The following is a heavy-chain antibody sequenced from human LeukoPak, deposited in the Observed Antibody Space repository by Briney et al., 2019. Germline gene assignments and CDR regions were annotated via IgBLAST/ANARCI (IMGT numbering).Heavy chain of an antibody. Sequence: ASVKVSCKVSGYTFTDYYMHWVQQAPGKGLEWMGLVDPEDGETIYAEKFQGRVTITADTSTDTAYMELSSLRSEDTAVYYCATGVSGSSGYNWFDPWGQGTLVTVSS. V-gene: IGHV1-69-2*01. CDR1: GYTFTDYY. J-gene: IGHJ5*02. D-gene: IGHD6-6*01. CDR3: ATGVSGSSGYNWFDP. CDR2: VDPEDGET.